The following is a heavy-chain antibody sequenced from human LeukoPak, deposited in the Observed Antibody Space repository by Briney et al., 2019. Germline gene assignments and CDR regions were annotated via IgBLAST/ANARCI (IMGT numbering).Heavy chain of an antibody. CDR3: AKDLSSGYSYGYINY. CDR1: GFTFSDYA. CDR2: ISGSGGST. Sequence: GGSLRLSCAASGFTFSDYAMSWVRQAPGKGLEWVSAISGSGGSTYYADSVKGRFTISIDNSKSTLYLQMNSLRAEDTAVYYCAKDLSSGYSYGYINYWGQGTLVTVSS. J-gene: IGHJ4*02. V-gene: IGHV3-23*01. D-gene: IGHD5-18*01.